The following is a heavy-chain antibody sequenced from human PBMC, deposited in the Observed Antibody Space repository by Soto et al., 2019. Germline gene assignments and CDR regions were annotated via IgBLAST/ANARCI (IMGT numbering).Heavy chain of an antibody. CDR1: GFTFSSYW. Sequence: EVQLLESGGGLVQPGGSLRLSCAASGFTFSSYWMSWVRRAPGKGLEWVASINRDGSEKHFVDSVRGRFTISRDNTRNSLYLQMNSLSTEDTAVYYCMSRHRGTPWDNWGQGTLVTVSS. CDR2: INRDGSEK. CDR3: MSRHRGTPWDN. V-gene: IGHV3-7*01. J-gene: IGHJ4*02. D-gene: IGHD2-15*01.